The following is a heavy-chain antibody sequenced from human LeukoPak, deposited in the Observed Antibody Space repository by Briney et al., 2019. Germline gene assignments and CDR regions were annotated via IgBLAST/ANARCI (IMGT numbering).Heavy chain of an antibody. Sequence: GGSLRLSCAASGFTVSSNYMSWVRQAPGKGLEWVSVIYSGGSTYYADSVKGRFTISRDNSKNTLYLQMNSLRAEDTAVYYCARESVAMVRGVIAGGWFDPWGQGTLVTVSS. CDR2: IYSGGST. CDR1: GFTVSSNY. V-gene: IGHV3-66*01. J-gene: IGHJ5*02. D-gene: IGHD3-10*01. CDR3: ARESVAMVRGVIAGGWFDP.